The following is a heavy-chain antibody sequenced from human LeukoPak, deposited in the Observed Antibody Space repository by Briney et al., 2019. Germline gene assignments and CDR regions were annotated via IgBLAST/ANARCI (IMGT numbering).Heavy chain of an antibody. V-gene: IGHV3-30*01. Sequence: PGGSLRLSCAASGFTFSSYAMHWVRQAPGKGLEWVAVISYDGSNKYYADSVKGRFTISRDNSKNTLYLQMNSLRAEDTAVYYCARDFRSNYDVYYYYYMDVWGNGTTVTVSS. D-gene: IGHD4-11*01. CDR1: GFTFSSYA. CDR2: ISYDGSNK. CDR3: ARDFRSNYDVYYYYYMDV. J-gene: IGHJ6*03.